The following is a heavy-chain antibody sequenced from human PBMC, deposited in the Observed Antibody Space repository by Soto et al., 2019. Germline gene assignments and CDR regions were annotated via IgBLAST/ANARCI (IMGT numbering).Heavy chain of an antibody. V-gene: IGHV2-5*02. CDR1: GFSLSNSGVG. CDR3: AHCTLHDYGDYDPGTSHVFDS. J-gene: IGHJ4*02. Sequence: QITLKESGTSPVKPTQTLTVTCTFSGFSLSNSGVGVARLRQPPGKALGWLALIYGDNDKRYSPSLKTRLTITKDTSKNQVVLTMTNMDPVDTATYYCAHCTLHDYGDYDPGTSHVFDSWGQGTLVTVSS. CDR2: IYGDNDK. D-gene: IGHD4-17*01.